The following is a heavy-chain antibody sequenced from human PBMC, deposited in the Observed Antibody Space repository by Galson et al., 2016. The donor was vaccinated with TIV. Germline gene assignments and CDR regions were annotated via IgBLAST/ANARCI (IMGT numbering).Heavy chain of an antibody. CDR1: GFMFSTYG. D-gene: IGHD3-22*01. Sequence: SLRLSCAASGFMFSTYGMHWVRQSPGKGLEWVAFIRYDGSEKYVADSVKGRFIISRDNSKNMLYLQMNSVRVDDTGQYYCAKDSEYYFDTSGYYFPLDHWGQGTLVTVSS. J-gene: IGHJ4*02. CDR3: AKDSEYYFDTSGYYFPLDH. V-gene: IGHV3-30*02. CDR2: IRYDGSEK.